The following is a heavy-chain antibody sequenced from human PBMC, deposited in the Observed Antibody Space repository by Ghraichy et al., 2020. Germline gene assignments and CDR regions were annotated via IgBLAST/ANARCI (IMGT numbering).Heavy chain of an antibody. CDR1: GFTFSSYA. V-gene: IGHV3-23*01. J-gene: IGHJ4*02. Sequence: GGSLRLSCAASGFTFSSYAMSWVRQAPGKGLEWVSTISGSGGSTYYADSVKGRFTISRDNSKITLYLQMNSLRAEDTAVYYCAKGPFSQQPVLTDFYYWGQGTLVTVSS. CDR2: ISGSGGST. D-gene: IGHD6-6*01. CDR3: AKGPFSQQPVLTDFYY.